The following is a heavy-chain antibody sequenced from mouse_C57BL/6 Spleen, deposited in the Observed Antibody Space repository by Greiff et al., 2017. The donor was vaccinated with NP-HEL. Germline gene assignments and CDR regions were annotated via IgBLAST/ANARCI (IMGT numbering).Heavy chain of an antibody. V-gene: IGHV1-59*01. CDR3: APYYGSSSFAY. Sequence: QVQLQQSGAELVRPGTSVKLSCKASGYTFTSYWMHWVKQRPGQGLEWIGVIDPSDSYTNYNQKFKGKATLTVDTSSSTAYMQLSSLTSEDSAVYYCAPYYGSSSFAYWGQGTLVTVSA. D-gene: IGHD1-1*01. CDR1: GYTFTSYW. J-gene: IGHJ3*01. CDR2: IDPSDSYT.